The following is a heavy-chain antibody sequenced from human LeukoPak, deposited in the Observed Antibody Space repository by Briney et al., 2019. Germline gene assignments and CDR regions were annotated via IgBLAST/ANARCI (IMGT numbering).Heavy chain of an antibody. CDR1: GGSISSGGYY. Sequence: SETLSLTCTVSGGSISSGGYYWSWVRQHPGKGLEWIGYIYHSRSTNYNPSLQSRVTISVDTSKNQFSLNLNSVTAADTAVYYCARGGAARLHFQNWGQGTLVTVSS. D-gene: IGHD6-6*01. CDR3: ARGGAARLHFQN. CDR2: IYHSRST. V-gene: IGHV4-61*08. J-gene: IGHJ1*01.